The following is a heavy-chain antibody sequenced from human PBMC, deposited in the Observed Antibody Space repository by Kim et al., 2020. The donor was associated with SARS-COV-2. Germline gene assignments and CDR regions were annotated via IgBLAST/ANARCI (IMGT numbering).Heavy chain of an antibody. Sequence: DGSSTADVDSVQGRFTISRDNAKNTLYLQINSLRVEDTGVYYCARARMDVWGQGTTVTVSS. V-gene: IGHV3-74*03. CDR3: ARARMDV. CDR2: DGSST. J-gene: IGHJ6*02.